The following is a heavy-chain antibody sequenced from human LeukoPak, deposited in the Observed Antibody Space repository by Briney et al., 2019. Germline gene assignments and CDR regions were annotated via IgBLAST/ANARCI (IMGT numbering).Heavy chain of an antibody. J-gene: IGHJ3*02. D-gene: IGHD3-22*01. CDR3: ARDYDTTGRAFDI. CDR1: GYTFTSYD. V-gene: IGHV1-8*01. Sequence: GASVKVSCKASGYTFTSYDINWVRQATGQGLEWMGWMNPNRGNTGYAQKFQGRVTITRNTSISTAYMELSSLRSEDTAVYYCARDYDTTGRAFDIWGQGTMVTVSS. CDR2: MNPNRGNT.